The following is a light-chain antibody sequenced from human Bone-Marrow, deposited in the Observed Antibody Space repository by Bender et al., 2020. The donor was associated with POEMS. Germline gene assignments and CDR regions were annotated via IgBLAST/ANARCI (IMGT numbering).Light chain of an antibody. J-gene: IGLJ3*02. V-gene: IGLV3-25*02. Sequence: SYELTQPPSVSVSPGQTARITCSGDVLPKQYAFWYQQRPGQAPVLVIYKDSERSSGIPERFSGSRSGTSASLAISGLQSEDEADYYCAVWDDSLNGWVFGGGTKLTVL. CDR3: AVWDDSLNGWV. CDR1: VLPKQY. CDR2: KDS.